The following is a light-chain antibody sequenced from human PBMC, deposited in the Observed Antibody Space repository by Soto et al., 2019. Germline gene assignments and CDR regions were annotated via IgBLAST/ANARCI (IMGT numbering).Light chain of an antibody. V-gene: IGKV1-33*01. Sequence: DIQMTQSPSSLSESVGDRVTITCQASQDISKYLNWYQQKPGKAPKLLIYDASNLETGVPSRFSGRGSGTDFTFTISSLQPEDIATYYCQQYDILPLTFGGGTKVEIK. CDR2: DAS. CDR3: QQYDILPLT. CDR1: QDISKY. J-gene: IGKJ4*01.